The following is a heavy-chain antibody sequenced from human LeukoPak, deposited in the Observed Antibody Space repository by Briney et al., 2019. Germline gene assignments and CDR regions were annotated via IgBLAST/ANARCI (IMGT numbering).Heavy chain of an antibody. CDR3: ARASSGYDSGSFYANWFDP. V-gene: IGHV1-2*02. CDR1: GYTFTGYY. J-gene: IGHJ5*02. CDR2: INPNSGGT. Sequence: ASVKVSCKASGYTFTGYYMHWVRQAPGQGLEWMGWINPNSGGTNYAQKFQGRVTMTRDTSISTAYMELSRLRSDDTAVYYCARASSGYDSGSFYANWFDPWVQGTPVTVAS. D-gene: IGHD5-12*01.